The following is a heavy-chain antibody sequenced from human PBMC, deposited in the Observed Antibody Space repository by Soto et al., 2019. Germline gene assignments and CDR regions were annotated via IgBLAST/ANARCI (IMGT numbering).Heavy chain of an antibody. CDR3: ARSKWQWLVSPSDY. CDR1: GYTFTSYG. Sequence: ASVKVSCKASGYTFTSYGISWVRQAPGQGLEWMGWISAYNGNTNYAQKLQGRVTMTTDTSTSTAYMELRSLRSDDTAVYYCARSKWQWLVSPSDYWGQGTLVTVSS. D-gene: IGHD6-19*01. V-gene: IGHV1-18*04. CDR2: ISAYNGNT. J-gene: IGHJ4*02.